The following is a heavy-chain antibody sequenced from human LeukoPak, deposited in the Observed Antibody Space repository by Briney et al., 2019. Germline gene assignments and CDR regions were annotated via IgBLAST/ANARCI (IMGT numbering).Heavy chain of an antibody. V-gene: IGHV4-39*01. Sequence: TSETLSLTCTVSGDSITSTPYYWGWIRQSPGKGLEWIGIIYYSGSTYYNPSLNSRVTMSVDTSKNQFSLKLNSVTAADTAVYFCARHLNSGGNSPLVYWGQGTLVTVSS. D-gene: IGHD4-23*01. CDR1: GDSITSTPYY. CDR2: IYYSGST. J-gene: IGHJ4*02. CDR3: ARHLNSGGNSPLVY.